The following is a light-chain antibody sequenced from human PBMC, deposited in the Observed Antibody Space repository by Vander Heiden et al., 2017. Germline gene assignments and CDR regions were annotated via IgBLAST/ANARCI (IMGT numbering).Light chain of an antibody. Sequence: DIQVTQSPSTLSASVGDTVTITCRASENIVRWLAWYQQKPGKAPKLLIYDASSLERGVPSRFSSSGFGTEFTLTISSLEPDDFATYYCQQYNGYFKTFGQGTKLEIK. V-gene: IGKV1-5*01. CDR3: QQYNGYFKT. CDR1: ENIVRW. CDR2: DAS. J-gene: IGKJ2*01.